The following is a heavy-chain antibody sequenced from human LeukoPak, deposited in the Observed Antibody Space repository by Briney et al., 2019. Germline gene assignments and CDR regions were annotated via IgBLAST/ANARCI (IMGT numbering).Heavy chain of an antibody. CDR1: GYIFTNYD. V-gene: IGHV1-8*01. CDR2: MKPNSGNT. D-gene: IGHD3-10*01. CDR3: ARGAHYGSGSLL. Sequence: EASVKVSCKASGYIFTNYDINWVRQATGQGLEWMAWMKPNSGNTGYAQKSQGRVTVTRNTSITTAYMELSSLGSDDTAVYYCARGAHYGSGSLLWGQGTLVTVSS. J-gene: IGHJ4*02.